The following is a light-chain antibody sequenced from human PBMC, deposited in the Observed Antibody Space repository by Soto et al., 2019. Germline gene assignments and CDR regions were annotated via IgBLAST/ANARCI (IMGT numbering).Light chain of an antibody. CDR1: QTVSSNY. CDR3: QQYGTSPSS. V-gene: IGKV3-20*01. J-gene: IGKJ2*01. CDR2: GAS. Sequence: EIVLTQSPGTLSLSPGERATLSCRASQTVSSNYLAWYQQKPGQAPRLLIYGASSRATGIPDRFSGSGSGTDFSLTISSLEPEDFAVFYCQQYGTSPSSFGQGTKLEIK.